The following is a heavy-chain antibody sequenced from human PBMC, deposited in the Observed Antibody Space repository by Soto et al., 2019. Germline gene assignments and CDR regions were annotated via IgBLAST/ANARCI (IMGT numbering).Heavy chain of an antibody. D-gene: IGHD2-15*01. CDR2: ISGSGTIT. J-gene: IGHJ5*02. Sequence: EVQLLESGGGLVQPGGSLRLSCAASGFPFSSRAMSWVRQAPGKGLEWVSAISGSGTITYYADSVKGRFTISRDTSKNTLYLQMNSLRADDPDVYYCAEWARYCSGADCRAWGQGTLVTVSS. CDR3: AEWARYCSGADCRA. V-gene: IGHV3-23*01. CDR1: GFPFSSRA.